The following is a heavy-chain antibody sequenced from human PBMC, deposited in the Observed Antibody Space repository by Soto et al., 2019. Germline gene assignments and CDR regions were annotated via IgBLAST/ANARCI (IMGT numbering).Heavy chain of an antibody. Sequence: QVQLVQSGAEVKKPGSSVKVSCKASGGTFSSYTISWVRQAPGQGLEWMGRIIPILGIANYAQKFQGRVTITADKSTSTAYMELGSLRSDATAVYYCAREDGGYATVTKAEYWGQGTLVTVSS. J-gene: IGHJ4*02. CDR2: IIPILGIA. V-gene: IGHV1-69*02. CDR3: AREDGGYATVTKAEY. D-gene: IGHD4-17*01. CDR1: GGTFSSYT.